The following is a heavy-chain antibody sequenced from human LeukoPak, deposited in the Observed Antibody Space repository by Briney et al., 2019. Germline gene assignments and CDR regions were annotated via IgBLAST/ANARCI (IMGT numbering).Heavy chain of an antibody. Sequence: GGSLRLSCAASGFTFSSYGMHWVRQAPGKGLEWVAVIWYDGSNKYYADSVKGRFTISRDNSKNTLYPQMNSLRAEDTAVYYCARWGFGGVIVPFSMDVWGKGTTVTVSS. V-gene: IGHV3-33*01. J-gene: IGHJ6*04. CDR1: GFTFSSYG. CDR3: ARWGFGGVIVPFSMDV. CDR2: IWYDGSNK. D-gene: IGHD3-16*02.